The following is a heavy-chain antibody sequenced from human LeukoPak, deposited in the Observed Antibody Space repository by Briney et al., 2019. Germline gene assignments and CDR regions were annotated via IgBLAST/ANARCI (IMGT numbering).Heavy chain of an antibody. V-gene: IGHV3-7*01. CDR2: IKQDGSEK. CDR1: GFTFSSYW. CDR3: ARAVYYDSSGYYTFPDY. D-gene: IGHD3-22*01. Sequence: GGSLRLSCVASGFTFSSYWMSWVRQAPGKGLEWVANIKQDGSEKYYVGSVKGRFTISRDNAKDLLYLQMNSLRAEDTAVYYCARAVYYDSSGYYTFPDYWGQGTLVTVSS. J-gene: IGHJ4*02.